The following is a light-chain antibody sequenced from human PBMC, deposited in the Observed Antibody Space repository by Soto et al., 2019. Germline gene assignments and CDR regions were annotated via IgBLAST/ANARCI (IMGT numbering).Light chain of an antibody. Sequence: DVVMTQSPLSLPVTLGQPASISCRSSEGLVYNDGNTFLNWFHQRPGQSPRRLIYKVSNRDSGVPERFSGSGSGTDFTLKISRVEAEDVGVYYCMQGTHWPPTFGQGTKVDIK. CDR1: EGLVYNDGNTF. CDR2: KVS. CDR3: MQGTHWPPT. V-gene: IGKV2-30*01. J-gene: IGKJ1*01.